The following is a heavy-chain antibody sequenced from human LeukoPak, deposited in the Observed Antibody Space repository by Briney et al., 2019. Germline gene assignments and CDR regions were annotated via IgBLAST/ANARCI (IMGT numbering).Heavy chain of an antibody. CDR2: ISGGGGSST. D-gene: IGHD6-13*01. Sequence: PGESLRLSCAASGFTFSSYAMSWVRQAPGKGLEWVSAISGGGGSSTYYADSVKGRFTISRDTSKNTLYLQMNSLRAEDTAIYYCANSAAVGTFYWGQGTLVTVSS. J-gene: IGHJ4*02. CDR3: ANSAAVGTFY. CDR1: GFTFSSYA. V-gene: IGHV3-23*01.